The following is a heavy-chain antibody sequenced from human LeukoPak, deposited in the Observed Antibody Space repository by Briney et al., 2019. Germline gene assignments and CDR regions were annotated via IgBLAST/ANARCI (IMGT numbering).Heavy chain of an antibody. CDR1: GGSISSPY. D-gene: IGHD3-3*01. V-gene: IGHV4-59*11. Sequence: SETLSLTCTVSGGSISSPYWSWIRQPPGKGLEWIGYIYYSGSNNYNPSLKSRVTISVDTSKNQFSLKLSSVTAADTSVYYCARDGGDYDFWSGYYPQNWFDPWGQGTLVTVSS. CDR3: ARDGGDYDFWSGYYPQNWFDP. CDR2: IYYSGSN. J-gene: IGHJ5*02.